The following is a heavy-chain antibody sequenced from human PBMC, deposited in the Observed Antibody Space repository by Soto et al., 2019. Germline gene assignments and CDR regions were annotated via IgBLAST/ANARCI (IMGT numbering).Heavy chain of an antibody. CDR2: IYYSGST. V-gene: IGHV4-59*01. D-gene: IGHD3-3*01. CDR3: ARGITIFGVVGYYYGMDV. J-gene: IGHJ6*01. Sequence: QVQLQESGPGLVKPSETLSLTCTVSGGSISSYYWSWIRQPPGKGLEWIGYIYYSGSTNYNPSLKSRVTISVDTSKNQFSLKLSSVTAADTAVYYCARGITIFGVVGYYYGMDVW. CDR1: GGSISSYY.